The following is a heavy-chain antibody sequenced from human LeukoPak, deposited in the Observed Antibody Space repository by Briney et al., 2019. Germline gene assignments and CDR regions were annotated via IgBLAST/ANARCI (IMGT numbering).Heavy chain of an antibody. Sequence: GGSLRLSCAASGFTFSTYSMNWVRQAPGKGLEWVSSISSSSSYIYYANSVKGRFTISRDNARKSLFLQMNSPRAEDTAVYYCASETTRGYSYGSPTDGFDLWGQGTMVTVSS. V-gene: IGHV3-21*01. D-gene: IGHD5-18*01. J-gene: IGHJ3*01. CDR3: ASETTRGYSYGSPTDGFDL. CDR1: GFTFSTYS. CDR2: ISSSSSYI.